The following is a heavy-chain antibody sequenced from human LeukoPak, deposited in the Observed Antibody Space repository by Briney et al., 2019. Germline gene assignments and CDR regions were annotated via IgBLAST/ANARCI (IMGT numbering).Heavy chain of an antibody. CDR1: GGSFSGYY. V-gene: IGHV4-34*01. J-gene: IGHJ6*03. CDR2: INHSGST. Sequence: SETLSLTCAVYGGSFSGYYWSWIRQPPGKGLEWIGEINHSGSTNYNPSLKSRVTISVDTSKNQFSLKLSSVTAADTAVYYCARGQVLVDSTGYYYMDVWGKGTTVTVSS. D-gene: IGHD2-15*01. CDR3: ARGQVLVDSTGYYYMDV.